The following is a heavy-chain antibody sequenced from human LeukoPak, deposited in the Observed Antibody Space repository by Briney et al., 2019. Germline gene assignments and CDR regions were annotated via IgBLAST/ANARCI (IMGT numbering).Heavy chain of an antibody. V-gene: IGHV3-7*04. CDR3: ARDGDYAGAY. J-gene: IGHJ4*02. CDR1: GFTLSLYY. Sequence: GGSLRDSCAASGFTLSLYYMSWVRQAPGKGLEWVANINQDGSKIYYVDSVKGRFTISRDNAKNSMYLEMNSLTDEDTAVYYCARDGDYAGAYWGQGTLVTVSS. CDR2: INQDGSKI. D-gene: IGHD4-17*01.